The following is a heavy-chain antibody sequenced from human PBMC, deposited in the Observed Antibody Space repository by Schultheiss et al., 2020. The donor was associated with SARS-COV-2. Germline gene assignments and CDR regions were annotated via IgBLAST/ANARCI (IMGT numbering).Heavy chain of an antibody. CDR2: MNPNSGNT. Sequence: ASVKVSCKASGGTFSSYAINWVRQATGQGLEWMGWMNPNSGNTGYAQKFQGRVTMTRNTSISTAYMELSSLRSEDTAVYYCARWGTSSSWYTRRKYNWFDPWGQGTLVTVSS. V-gene: IGHV1-8*02. CDR1: GGTFSSYA. CDR3: ARWGTSSSWYTRRKYNWFDP. D-gene: IGHD6-13*01. J-gene: IGHJ5*02.